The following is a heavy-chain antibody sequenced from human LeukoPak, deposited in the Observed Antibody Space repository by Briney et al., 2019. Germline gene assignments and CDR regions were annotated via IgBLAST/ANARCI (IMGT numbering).Heavy chain of an antibody. V-gene: IGHV3-49*04. D-gene: IGHD3-10*01. J-gene: IGHJ4*02. CDR1: GFTFSSYA. Sequence: PGGSLRLSCAASGFTFSSYAMSWVRQAPGKGLEWVGFIRSKAYGGTTEYAASVKGRFTISRDDSKSIAYLQMNSLKTEDTALYYCSRGFFGSGSYWPDYFDYWGQGTLVTVSS. CDR3: SRGFFGSGSYWPDYFDY. CDR2: IRSKAYGGTT.